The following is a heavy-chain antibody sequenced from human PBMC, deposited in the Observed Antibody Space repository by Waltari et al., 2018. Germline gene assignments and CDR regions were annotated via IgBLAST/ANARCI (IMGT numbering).Heavy chain of an antibody. CDR2: IKQDGSEK. CDR3: ARGWPRDY. V-gene: IGHV3-7*01. CDR1: GFTFSGYW. Sequence: EVQLVESGGGLVQPGGSLRLSCAASGFTFSGYWMSWVRQAPGKGLEWVANIKQDGSEKYYVDSVKGRFTISRDNAKNSLYLQMNSLRAEDTAVYYCARGWPRDYWGQGTLVTVSS. J-gene: IGHJ4*02. D-gene: IGHD6-13*01.